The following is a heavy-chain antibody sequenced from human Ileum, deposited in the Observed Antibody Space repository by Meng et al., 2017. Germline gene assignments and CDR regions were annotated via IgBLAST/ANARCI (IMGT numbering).Heavy chain of an antibody. J-gene: IGHJ4*02. CDR3: ATGVDWAKSGNI. D-gene: IGHD3-9*01. CDR1: DGSLGGYY. V-gene: IGHV4-34*01. CDR2: IHPGGST. Sequence: QVQLRQGGAGLLKPSETLSLTCAVYDGSLGGYYLSWIRQPPRKGLEWVGEIHPGGSTSYNPSLQSRVTIAVDTSKNQFSVTLSSVSAADTAVYYCATGVDWAKSGNIWGQGTLVTVSS.